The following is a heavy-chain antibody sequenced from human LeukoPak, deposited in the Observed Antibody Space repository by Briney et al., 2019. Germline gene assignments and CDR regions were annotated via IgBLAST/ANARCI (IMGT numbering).Heavy chain of an antibody. D-gene: IGHD6-19*01. Sequence: GESLKISCKGSGYSFTSYWIDWVRQMPGKGLEWMGIIYPGDSNTRYSPSFEGQVTISVDTSINTAYLQWSSLKASDTAMYFCARRRGIAVAEYWSDPWGQGTLVTVSS. J-gene: IGHJ5*02. CDR1: GYSFTSYW. CDR2: IYPGDSNT. V-gene: IGHV5-51*01. CDR3: ARRRGIAVAEYWSDP.